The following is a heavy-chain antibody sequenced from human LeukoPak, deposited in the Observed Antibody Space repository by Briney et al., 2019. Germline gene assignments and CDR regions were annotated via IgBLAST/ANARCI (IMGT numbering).Heavy chain of an antibody. D-gene: IGHD6-13*01. J-gene: IGHJ4*02. CDR2: IYSGGST. CDR1: GFTVSSNY. V-gene: IGHV3-53*01. CDR3: AKVAAAGHLDY. Sequence: GGSLRLSCAASGFTVSSNYMSWVRQAPGKGLEWVSVIYSGGSTYYADSVKGRFTISRDNSKNTLYLQMNSLRAEDTAVYYCAKVAAAGHLDYWGQGTLVTVSS.